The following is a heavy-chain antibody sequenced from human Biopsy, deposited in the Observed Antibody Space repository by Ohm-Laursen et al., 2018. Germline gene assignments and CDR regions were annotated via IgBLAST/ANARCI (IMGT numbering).Heavy chain of an antibody. CDR2: IAPILGHL. J-gene: IGHJ4*02. CDR3: AADADGYYTEFDY. Sequence: GASVKASCKASGGPSTNYAFSWVRQAPGQGLEWVGRIAPILGHLNYAQRFQGRVSITADKSTSYVYMELSRLTSGDTAVYYCAADADGYYTEFDYWGPGTLVTVSS. V-gene: IGHV1-69*04. CDR1: GGPSTNYA. D-gene: IGHD3-3*01.